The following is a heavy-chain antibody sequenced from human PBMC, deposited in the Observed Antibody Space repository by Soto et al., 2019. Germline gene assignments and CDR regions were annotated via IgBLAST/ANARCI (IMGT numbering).Heavy chain of an antibody. D-gene: IGHD5-12*01. CDR3: ARDLAHNGYVYDFYGMDV. J-gene: IGHJ6*02. CDR2: INPVNGNT. Sequence: ASVKVSCKASGYTFTSYTMHWVRQAPGQRLEWMGWINPVNGNTKYSQTSQARVTITSDTSASTAHMDLTSLRSEDTAVYYCARDLAHNGYVYDFYGMDVWGQGTTVTVSS. CDR1: GYTFTSYT. V-gene: IGHV1-3*01.